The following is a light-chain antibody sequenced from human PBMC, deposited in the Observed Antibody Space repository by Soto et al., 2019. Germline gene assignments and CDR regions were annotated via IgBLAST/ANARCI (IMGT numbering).Light chain of an antibody. CDR2: AAS. V-gene: IGKV1-27*01. CDR1: QVISNY. J-gene: IGKJ1*01. CDR3: QMYDTAPTWA. Sequence: DIQMTQSPSSLSASVGDRVTITCRASQVISNYLAWYQQKPGKIPNLLIFAASTLQSGVPSRFSGSGSGTDFSLTISSLQPEDVATYYCQMYDTAPTWAFGQGPKVEI.